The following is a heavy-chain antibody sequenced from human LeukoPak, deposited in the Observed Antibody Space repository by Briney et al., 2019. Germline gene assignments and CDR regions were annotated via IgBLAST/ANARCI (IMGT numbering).Heavy chain of an antibody. D-gene: IGHD3-9*01. CDR2: IRYDGSNK. Sequence: PGGSLRLSCAASGFTFSSYSMNWVRQAPGKGLEWVAFIRYDGSNKYYADSVKGRFTISRDNSKNTLYLQMNSLRAEDTAVYYCAKAPYYDILTGLDYWGQGTLVTVSS. V-gene: IGHV3-30*02. CDR1: GFTFSSYS. CDR3: AKAPYYDILTGLDY. J-gene: IGHJ4*02.